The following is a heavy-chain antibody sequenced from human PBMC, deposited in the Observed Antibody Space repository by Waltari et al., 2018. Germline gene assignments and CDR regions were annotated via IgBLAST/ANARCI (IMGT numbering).Heavy chain of an antibody. CDR1: GFTFIRYG. CDR2: INQDGSET. D-gene: IGHD2-15*01. Sequence: EVQLEESGGGLVQPGGSLSLSGAASGFTFIRYGMDWVRQAPGKGLEWVAIINQDGSETHYVESVKGRFTISRDNAKNALYLQVNSLRVEDTAIYYCVRDAIYGRRSFDSWGQGTPVTVSS. J-gene: IGHJ4*02. V-gene: IGHV3-7*03. CDR3: VRDAIYGRRSFDS.